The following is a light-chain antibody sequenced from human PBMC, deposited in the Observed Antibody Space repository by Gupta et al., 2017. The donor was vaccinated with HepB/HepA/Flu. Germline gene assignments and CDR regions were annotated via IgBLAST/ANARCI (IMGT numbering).Light chain of an antibody. CDR1: NLGTKN. J-gene: IGLJ2*01. Sequence: SYELTQPVSVSVDLGQTARITCEGNNLGTKNVQWYQQRPGQAPVMVIYRDNNRPSGISDRFFGSNSGNTATLTIRRAQVGDEADYYCQVWDKNLVVFGGGAKLTVL. V-gene: IGLV3-9*01. CDR3: QVWDKNLVV. CDR2: RDN.